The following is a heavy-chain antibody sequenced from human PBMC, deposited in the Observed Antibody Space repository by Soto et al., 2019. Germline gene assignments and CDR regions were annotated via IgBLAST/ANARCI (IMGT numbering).Heavy chain of an antibody. D-gene: IGHD3-22*01. Sequence: GGSLRLSCAASGFTFSSYGMHWVRQAPGKGLEWVAVIWYDGSNKYYADSVKGRFTISRDNSKNTLYLQMNSLRAEDTAVYYCARGWSLPKSYYYDSSGPRPEGMDVWGQGTTVTVSS. V-gene: IGHV3-33*01. J-gene: IGHJ6*02. CDR1: GFTFSSYG. CDR2: IWYDGSNK. CDR3: ARGWSLPKSYYYDSSGPRPEGMDV.